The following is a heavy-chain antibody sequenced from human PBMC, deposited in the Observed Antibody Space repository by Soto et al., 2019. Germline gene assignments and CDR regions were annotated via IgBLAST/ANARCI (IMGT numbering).Heavy chain of an antibody. Sequence: QVQLVESGGGLVQPGGSLRLSCAASGFIFSDYYMRWIRQAPGKGLECISYISSDSGYTHYADSVQGRFTISRDNAKNSLYLEMKGLRPEDTALYFCARDPMGRGVPLDYWGPGTLVTVSS. CDR2: ISSDSGYT. CDR1: GFIFSDYY. CDR3: ARDPMGRGVPLDY. J-gene: IGHJ4*02. D-gene: IGHD3-10*01. V-gene: IGHV3-11*05.